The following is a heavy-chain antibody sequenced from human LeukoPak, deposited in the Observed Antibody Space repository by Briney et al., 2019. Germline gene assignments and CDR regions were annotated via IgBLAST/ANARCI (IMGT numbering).Heavy chain of an antibody. CDR1: GFTFTSYA. V-gene: IGHV3-23*01. CDR2: ISGSGGRT. Sequence: GGSLRLSCAASGFTFTSYAMSWVRQAPGKGLDWVSGISGSGGRTYYADSVKGRFTISGDNSKNTLYLQMNSLRAEDTAVYYCVRDMDVWGQGTTVTVSS. J-gene: IGHJ6*02. CDR3: VRDMDV.